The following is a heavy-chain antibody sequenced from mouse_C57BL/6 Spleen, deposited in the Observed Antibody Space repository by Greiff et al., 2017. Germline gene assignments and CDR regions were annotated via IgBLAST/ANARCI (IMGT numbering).Heavy chain of an antibody. Sequence: QVQLQQPGAELVMPGASVKLSCKASGYTFTSYWMPWVKQRPGQGLEWIGEIDPSDSYTNYNQKFKGKSTLTVDKSSSTAYMQLSSLTSEDSAVYYCARSLERGAMDYWGQGTSVTVSS. J-gene: IGHJ4*01. CDR3: ARSLERGAMDY. CDR1: GYTFTSYW. CDR2: IDPSDSYT. V-gene: IGHV1-69*01. D-gene: IGHD2-10*02.